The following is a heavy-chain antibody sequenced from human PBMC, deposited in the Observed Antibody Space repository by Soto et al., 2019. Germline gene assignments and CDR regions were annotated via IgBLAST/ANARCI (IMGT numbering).Heavy chain of an antibody. V-gene: IGHV3-15*01. J-gene: IGHJ3*02. Sequence: EGQLVESGGRLVEPGGSLRLSCAASGCNFNVAWMNWVRQAPGNGLEWLGRIKSKGGGETTEYVAFVKGRFTISRYDSKNTLYLQMTSLKSEDTAVYYCTKVLALPPNDAFDIWGPGTMVTVSS. D-gene: IGHD3-3*02. CDR2: IKSKGGGETT. CDR1: GCNFNVAW. CDR3: TKVLALPPNDAFDI.